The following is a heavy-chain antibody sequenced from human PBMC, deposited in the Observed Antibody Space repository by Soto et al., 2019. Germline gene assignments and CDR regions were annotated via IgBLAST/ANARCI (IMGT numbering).Heavy chain of an antibody. CDR2: IYHSGST. V-gene: IGHV4-30-2*01. Sequence: TLSLTCAVSGGSISSGGYSWSWIRQPPGKGLEWIGYIYHSGSTYYNPSLKSRVTISVDRSKNQFSLKLSSVTAADTAVYYCARYGFKVYGMDVWGQGTTVTVSS. CDR3: ARYGFKVYGMDV. J-gene: IGHJ6*02. D-gene: IGHD3-10*01. CDR1: GGSISSGGYS.